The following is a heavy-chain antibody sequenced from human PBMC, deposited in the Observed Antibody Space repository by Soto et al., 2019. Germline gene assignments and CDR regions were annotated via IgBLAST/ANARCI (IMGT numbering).Heavy chain of an antibody. J-gene: IGHJ6*02. Sequence: EVQLVESGGGLVQPGGSLRLSCAASGFTFSSYSMKWVRQAPGKGLEWVSYISSSSSTIYYADSVKGRFTISRDNAKNSLYLQMNSLRDEDTAVYYCARLRYYYYGMDVWGQGTTVTVSS. CDR1: GFTFSSYS. CDR2: ISSSSSTI. CDR3: ARLRYYYYGMDV. V-gene: IGHV3-48*02.